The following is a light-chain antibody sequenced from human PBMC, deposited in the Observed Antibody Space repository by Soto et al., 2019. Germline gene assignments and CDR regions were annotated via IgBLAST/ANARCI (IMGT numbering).Light chain of an antibody. J-gene: IGLJ2*01. CDR3: GTFDNSLSAVV. CDR2: DSS. CDR1: NSNIGKNY. V-gene: IGLV1-51*01. Sequence: QSVLTQPPSVSAAPGQKVTISCSGRNSNIGKNYVTWYQQLPGTAPKLLIYDSSKRPSGIPDRFSGSKSGTSATLGITGLQTGDEADYYCGTFDNSLSAVVFGGGTKLTVL.